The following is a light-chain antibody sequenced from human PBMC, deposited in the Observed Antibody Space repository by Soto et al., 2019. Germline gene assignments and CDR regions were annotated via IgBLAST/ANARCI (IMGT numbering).Light chain of an antibody. V-gene: IGKV1-5*01. CDR3: QQCNMGWT. J-gene: IGKJ1*01. Sequence: DIQMTQSPSTLSASVGDRVTITCRASQSIGRFLAWYQHQPGKAPKLLIYDASTLESGVPSRFSGTGSGTEFPFSSTRLQPEDVGNYYRQQCNMGWTFGQGTKVDFK. CDR1: QSIGRF. CDR2: DAS.